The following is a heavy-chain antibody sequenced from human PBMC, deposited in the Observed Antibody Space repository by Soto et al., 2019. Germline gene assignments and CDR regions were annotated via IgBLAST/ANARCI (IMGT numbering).Heavy chain of an antibody. Sequence: SETLSLTCTVSGGSISSYYWSWIRQPPGKGLEWIGYIYYSGSTNYNPSLKSRVTISVDTSKNQFSLKLSSVTAADTAVYYCAGTTYYDFWSGYYTGAFDIWGQGTMVTVSS. CDR2: IYYSGST. D-gene: IGHD3-3*01. CDR3: AGTTYYDFWSGYYTGAFDI. V-gene: IGHV4-59*01. CDR1: GGSISSYY. J-gene: IGHJ3*02.